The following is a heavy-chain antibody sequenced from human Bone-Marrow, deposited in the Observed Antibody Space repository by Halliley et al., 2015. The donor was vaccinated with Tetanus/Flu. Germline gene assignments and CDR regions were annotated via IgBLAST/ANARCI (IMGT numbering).Heavy chain of an antibody. D-gene: IGHD3-22*01. CDR3: ASFDSKGGYYFDY. V-gene: IGHV5-51*01. Sequence: WMGLIYPGDSDPRYSPSFQGQVSISVDKSMSPAYLQWSSLKASDTAMYYCASFDSKGGYYFDYWGQGTLVTVSS. CDR2: IYPGDSDP. J-gene: IGHJ4*02.